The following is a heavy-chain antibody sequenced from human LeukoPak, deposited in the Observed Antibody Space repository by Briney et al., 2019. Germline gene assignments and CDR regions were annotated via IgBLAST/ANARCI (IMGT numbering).Heavy chain of an antibody. Sequence: SETLSLTCTVSGGSISGYHWSWIRQPPGKGLEWIGYIYYGGSTNYNPPLKSRVTISLDTSKNQFSLKLNSVTAADTAVYYCARHHIVSTGTFDYWGQGTLVTVSS. CDR2: IYYGGST. J-gene: IGHJ4*02. D-gene: IGHD5/OR15-5a*01. V-gene: IGHV4-59*08. CDR1: GGSISGYH. CDR3: ARHHIVSTGTFDY.